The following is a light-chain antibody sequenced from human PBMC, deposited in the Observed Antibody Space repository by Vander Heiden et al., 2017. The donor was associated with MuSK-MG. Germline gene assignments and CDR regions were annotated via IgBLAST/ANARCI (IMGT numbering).Light chain of an antibody. J-gene: IGLJ3*02. CDR2: KVS. CDR1: ALPKQY. V-gene: IGLV3-25*03. Sequence: SYELTHPRAVSVSPGQTASITCSGDALPKQYAWWYQQKPGQAPARAVSKVSERATGPPDRFSGSSSATNATSLTIAVQAEDEADDYCQQAESSSTGVFGGGTKLTVL. CDR3: QQAESSSTGV.